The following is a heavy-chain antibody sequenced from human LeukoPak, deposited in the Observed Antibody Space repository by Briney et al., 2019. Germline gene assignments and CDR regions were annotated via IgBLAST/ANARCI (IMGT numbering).Heavy chain of an antibody. CDR1: GFTFSSYG. Sequence: PGGSLRLSCAASGFTFSSYGMHWARQAPGKGLEWVAVISYDGSNKYYADSVKGRFTISRDNSKNTLYLQMNSLRAEDTAVYYCATNLRGAGEYFQLWGQGTLVTVAS. CDR2: ISYDGSNK. V-gene: IGHV3-30*03. CDR3: ATNLRGAGEYFQL. J-gene: IGHJ1*01. D-gene: IGHD3-10*01.